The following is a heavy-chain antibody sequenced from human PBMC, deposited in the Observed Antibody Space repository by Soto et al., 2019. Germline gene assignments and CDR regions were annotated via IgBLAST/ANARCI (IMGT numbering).Heavy chain of an antibody. CDR1: GGSISSSSYY. Sequence: SETLSLTCTVSGGSISSSSYYWGWIRQPPGKGLEWIGSIYYSGSTYYNPSLKSRVTISEDTSKNQFSLKLSSVTAADTAVYYCARLNWNYVTYFDYWGQGTLVTVSS. V-gene: IGHV4-39*01. CDR3: ARLNWNYVTYFDY. J-gene: IGHJ4*02. CDR2: IYYSGST. D-gene: IGHD1-7*01.